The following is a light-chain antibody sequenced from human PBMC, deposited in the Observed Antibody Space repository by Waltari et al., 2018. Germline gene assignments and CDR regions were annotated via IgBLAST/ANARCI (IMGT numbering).Light chain of an antibody. CDR2: KDT. CDR1: EMAEKD. V-gene: IGLV3-27*01. CDR3: HAAAGNIWF. Sequence: SYELTQPFSVSVSQGQTATITCSGDEMAEKDVRWFQQKPGQAPILILYKDTYRASGIPVRFSCSSSGSSVTLTITGALPEDEADYYCHAAAGNIWFFGGGTKLTVL. J-gene: IGLJ3*02.